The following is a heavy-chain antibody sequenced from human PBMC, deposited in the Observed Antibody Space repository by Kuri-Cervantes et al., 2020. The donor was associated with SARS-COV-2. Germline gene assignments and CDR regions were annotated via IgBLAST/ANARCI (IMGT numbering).Heavy chain of an antibody. CDR3: AKVDSSSSYYYYYGMDV. J-gene: IGHJ6*02. CDR1: GFTFSSYA. CDR2: IDGSSGDT. Sequence: GGSLRLSCAASGFTFSSYAMSWVRQAPGKGLEWVSAIDGSSGDTYYADSVKGRCTISRDNSKNTLYLRMNSLRAEDTAVYYCAKVDSSSSYYYYYGMDVWGQGTTVTVSS. V-gene: IGHV3-23*01. D-gene: IGHD6-6*01.